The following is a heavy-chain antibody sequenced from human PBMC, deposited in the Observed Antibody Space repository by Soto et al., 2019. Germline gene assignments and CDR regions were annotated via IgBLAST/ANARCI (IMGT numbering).Heavy chain of an antibody. D-gene: IGHD6-13*01. J-gene: IGHJ3*02. CDR2: IIPILAIT. Sequence: QVQLVQSGAEVKKPGSSVKVSCKASGGTFNVHTIIWVRQAPGQGLEWMGRIIPILAITNYAQRFQGRVTITADTSTSTAYMELSSLTSEDTAVYYCALGSWSGETFDIWGQGTLVTVSS. CDR1: GGTFNVHT. CDR3: ALGSWSGETFDI. V-gene: IGHV1-69*02.